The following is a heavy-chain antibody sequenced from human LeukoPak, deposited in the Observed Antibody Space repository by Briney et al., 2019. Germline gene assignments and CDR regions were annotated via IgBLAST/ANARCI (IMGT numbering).Heavy chain of an antibody. CDR2: INNSSRYI. V-gene: IGHV3-21*01. CDR3: ASQLVGATGLDY. CDR1: EFTFNNYT. Sequence: GGSLRLSCAPSEFTFNNYTLNWVSQVPGKGLEWVSSINNSSRYISYADSVNGRFTISRDNAKNSLYLQMNSLRAEDTAVYYCASQLVGATGLDYWGQGTLVTVSS. D-gene: IGHD1-26*01. J-gene: IGHJ4*02.